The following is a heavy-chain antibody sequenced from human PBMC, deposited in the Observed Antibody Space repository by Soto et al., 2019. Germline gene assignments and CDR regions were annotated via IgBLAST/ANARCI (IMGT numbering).Heavy chain of an antibody. Sequence: EVQLLESGGGLLQPGGSLRLSCAASGFTFTTYAMTWVRQAPGKGLEWVSEISGGGGSTYYADSVKGRFTISRDNSENALYLQRNSLRVEDTAVYYCARRSGGSRGPFDYWGQGTLVTVSS. J-gene: IGHJ4*02. CDR3: ARRSGGSRGPFDY. CDR1: GFTFTTYA. V-gene: IGHV3-23*01. CDR2: ISGGGGST. D-gene: IGHD3-3*01.